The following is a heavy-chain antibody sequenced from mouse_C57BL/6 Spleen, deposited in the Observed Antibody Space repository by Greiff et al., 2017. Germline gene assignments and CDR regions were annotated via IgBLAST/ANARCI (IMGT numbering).Heavy chain of an antibody. J-gene: IGHJ1*03. CDR3: ARSYGISHWYFDV. CDR2: IYPGDGDT. V-gene: IGHV1-82*01. CDR1: GYALSSSW. Sequence: VQLQQSGPELVKPGASVKISCKASGYALSSSWMNWVKQRPGKGLEWIGRIYPGDGDTNYNGKLTGKATLTADQSASTAYMQLSSLTYEDSAVYFWARSYGISHWYFDVWGTGTTVTVAS. D-gene: IGHD1-1*01.